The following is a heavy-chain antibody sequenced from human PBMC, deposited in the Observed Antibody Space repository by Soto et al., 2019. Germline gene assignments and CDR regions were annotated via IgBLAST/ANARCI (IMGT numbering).Heavy chain of an antibody. CDR3: AWVVQLERRFVFDP. CDR1: GGTFSSYT. V-gene: IGHV1-69*02. D-gene: IGHD1-1*01. CDR2: IIPILGIA. J-gene: IGHJ5*02. Sequence: QVQLVQSGAEVKKPGSSVKVSCKASGGTFSSYTISWVRQAPGQGLEWMGRIIPILGIANYAQKFRGRVTITADKSTSTAYMELSSLRSEDTAVYYCAWVVQLERRFVFDPWGQGTLVTVFS.